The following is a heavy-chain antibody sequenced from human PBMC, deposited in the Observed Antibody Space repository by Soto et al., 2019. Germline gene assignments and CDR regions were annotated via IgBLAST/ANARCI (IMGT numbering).Heavy chain of an antibody. J-gene: IGHJ6*02. V-gene: IGHV5-51*01. CDR2: SYRGDSDT. D-gene: IGHD3-3*01. CDR1: GYSFTSYW. CDR3: ARHQDYDFWSGPSSRYYGMDV. Sequence: GESLKISCKGSGYSFTSYWIGWVRQMPGKGLERMGISYRGDSDTRYSPSFRGQVTISADKSISTAYLQWSSLKASDTAMYYCARHQDYDFWSGPSSRYYGMDVWGQGTTVTVSS.